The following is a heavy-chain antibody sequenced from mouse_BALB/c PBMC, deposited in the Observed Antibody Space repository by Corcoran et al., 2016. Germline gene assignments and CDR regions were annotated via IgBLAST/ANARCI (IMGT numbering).Heavy chain of an antibody. V-gene: IGHV1-66*01. CDR2: IIPGSGNA. J-gene: IGHJ3*01. D-gene: IGHD2-4*01. CDR3: ASGYYDYVGFAY. Sequence: QVQLKQSGPGLVEPEASVKIPCKASGYRDRSYYSHRVKQRPGQGLECIGWIIPGSGNAKYNEKFKGKGTLTADIHSSTAYMQLSSLTSEDSAVYFCASGYYDYVGFAYWGQGTLVSVSA. CDR1: GYRDRSYY.